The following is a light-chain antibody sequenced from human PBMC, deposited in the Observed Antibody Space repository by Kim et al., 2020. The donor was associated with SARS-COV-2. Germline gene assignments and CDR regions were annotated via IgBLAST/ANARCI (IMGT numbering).Light chain of an antibody. Sequence: RCTISCTGKTTNNGADYDVHWYQQLPGTAPKLLIYGNVNRPSGVPDRFSAARSDTSASLAITGLQAEDEADYYCQSYDRSLSSYVFGAGTKVTVL. CDR2: GNV. CDR3: QSYDRSLSSYV. J-gene: IGLJ1*01. CDR1: TTNNGADYD. V-gene: IGLV1-40*01.